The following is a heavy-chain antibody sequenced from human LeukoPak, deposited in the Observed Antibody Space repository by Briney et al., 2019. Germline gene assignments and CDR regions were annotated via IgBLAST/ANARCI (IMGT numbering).Heavy chain of an antibody. V-gene: IGHV3-30-3*01. J-gene: IGHJ4*02. CDR3: AKDRSSEGALFDY. CDR2: ISYDGSNK. CDR1: GFTFSSYA. Sequence: PGRSLRLSCAASGFTFSSYAMHWVRQAPGKGLEWVAVISYDGSNKYYADSVKGRFTISRDNSKNTVYLQMNNLRAEDTAVYFCAKDRSSEGALFDYLGQGTLVTVSS. D-gene: IGHD1-26*01.